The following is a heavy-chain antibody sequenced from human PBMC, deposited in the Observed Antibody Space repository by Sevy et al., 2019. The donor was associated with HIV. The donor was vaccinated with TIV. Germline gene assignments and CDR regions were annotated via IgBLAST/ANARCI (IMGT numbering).Heavy chain of an antibody. J-gene: IGHJ4*02. CDR1: GYRLSELS. D-gene: IGHD1-26*01. CDR2: FDPEYDDP. Sequence: ASVKVSCNVSGYRLSELSTYWVRQTPAKGLEGMGGFDPEYDDPIYAQNFQGRVTMTEDTSTDTAYMERSSLTSEDTVVYYCATLIVGTSYLRLWGPGTLVTVSS. V-gene: IGHV1-24*01. CDR3: ATLIVGTSYLRL.